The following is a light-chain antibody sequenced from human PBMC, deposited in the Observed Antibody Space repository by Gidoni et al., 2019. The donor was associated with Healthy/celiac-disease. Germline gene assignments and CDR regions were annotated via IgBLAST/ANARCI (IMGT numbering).Light chain of an antibody. V-gene: IGKV3-20*01. CDR3: QQYGSSPGVT. CDR1: QSVSSSY. J-gene: IGKJ3*01. Sequence: EIVLTQSPGTLSLYPGERATLSCRARQSVSSSYLAWYQQKPGQAPRLLIYGASSRATGIPDRFSGSGSGTDFTLTISRLEPEDFAVYYCQQYGSSPGVTFGPGTKVDIK. CDR2: GAS.